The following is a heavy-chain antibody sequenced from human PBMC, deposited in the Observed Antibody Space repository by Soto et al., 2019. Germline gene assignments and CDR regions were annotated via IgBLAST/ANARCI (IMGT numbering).Heavy chain of an antibody. Sequence: QVQLVESGGGVVQPGRSLRLSCAASGFTFSSYAMHWVRQAPGKGLEWVAVISYDGSNKYYADSVKGRFTISRDNSKNTLYLQMNSLRAEDTAVYYCARDRGGVRLYYGMDVWGQGTTVTVSS. CDR3: ARDRGGVRLYYGMDV. V-gene: IGHV3-30-3*01. D-gene: IGHD2-8*02. J-gene: IGHJ6*02. CDR1: GFTFSSYA. CDR2: ISYDGSNK.